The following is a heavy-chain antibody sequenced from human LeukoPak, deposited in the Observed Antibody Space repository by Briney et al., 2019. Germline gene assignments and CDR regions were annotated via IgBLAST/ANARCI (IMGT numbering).Heavy chain of an antibody. Sequence: SETLSLTCTVSGGSTSSSSYYWGWIRQPPGKGLEWIGSIYYSGSTYYNPSLKSRVTISVDTSKNQFSLKLSSVTAADTAVYYCARYEVVPAAMSYNWFDPWGQGTLVTVSS. D-gene: IGHD2-2*01. CDR2: IYYSGST. J-gene: IGHJ5*02. V-gene: IGHV4-39*01. CDR1: GGSTSSSSYY. CDR3: ARYEVVPAAMSYNWFDP.